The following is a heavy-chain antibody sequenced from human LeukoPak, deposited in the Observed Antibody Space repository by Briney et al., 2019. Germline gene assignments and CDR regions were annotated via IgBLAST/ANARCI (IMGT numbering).Heavy chain of an antibody. CDR1: GFTFSSYA. J-gene: IGHJ4*02. D-gene: IGHD3-22*01. V-gene: IGHV3-30*04. CDR3: ARDDIKRSWYYYDSSGYSGVDY. CDR2: ISYDGSNK. Sequence: GGSLRLSCAASGFTFSSYAMHWVRQAPGKGLEWVAVISYDGSNKYYADSVKGRFTISRDNSKNTLYLQMNSLRAEDTAVYYCARDDIKRSWYYYDSSGYSGVDYWGQGTLVTVSS.